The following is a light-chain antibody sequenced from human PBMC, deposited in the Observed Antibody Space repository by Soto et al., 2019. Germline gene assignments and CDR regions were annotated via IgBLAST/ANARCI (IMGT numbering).Light chain of an antibody. V-gene: IGKV1-5*01. CDR1: QSIRSW. Sequence: DIQMTQSPSTLSASVGDRVTITCRPSQSIRSWLAWYQQKPGKAPKLLMYDASSLASGIPSRFSDSKSGTEFTLTISTLQPDDLATSYCRQYSTYWTFGQGTKVDIK. CDR3: RQYSTYWT. CDR2: DAS. J-gene: IGKJ1*01.